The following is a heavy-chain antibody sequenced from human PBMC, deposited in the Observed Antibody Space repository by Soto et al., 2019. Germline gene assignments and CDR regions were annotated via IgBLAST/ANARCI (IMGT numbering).Heavy chain of an antibody. CDR2: INPSGGST. J-gene: IGHJ6*02. Sequence: GASVKVSCKASGYTFTFYYIHWVRQAPGQGLEWMGIINPSGGSTSYAPKFQGRVTMTRDTSTSIVYMELSSLRPEDTAVYYCVRSSSGYNILTSYHMNRVSLGYGMDVWGQGTTVTVSS. V-gene: IGHV1-46*03. CDR1: GYTFTFYY. CDR3: VRSSSGYNILTSYHMNRVSLGYGMDV. D-gene: IGHD3-9*01.